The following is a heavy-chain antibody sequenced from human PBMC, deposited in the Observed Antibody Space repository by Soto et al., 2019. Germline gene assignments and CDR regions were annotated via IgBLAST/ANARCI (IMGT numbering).Heavy chain of an antibody. J-gene: IGHJ2*01. Sequence: GGSLRLSCAASGFTFSNSAMSWVRQAPGKGLEWVSAIYTSASSTYYPDSVRGRFTISRDNSKNTLYLQMNSLRDEDTAVYYCAAVTTWDYWYFDLWGRGTLVTVSS. CDR2: IYTSASST. CDR1: GFTFSNSA. V-gene: IGHV3-23*05. CDR3: AAVTTWDYWYFDL. D-gene: IGHD4-17*01.